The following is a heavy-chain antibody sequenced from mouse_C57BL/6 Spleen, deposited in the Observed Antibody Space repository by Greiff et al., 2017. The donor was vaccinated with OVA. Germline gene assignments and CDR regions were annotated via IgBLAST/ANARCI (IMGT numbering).Heavy chain of an antibody. D-gene: IGHD1-1*02. CDR3: ARGWSPGTWFAY. CDR1: GFTFSDYG. Sequence: EVMLVESGGGLVKPGGSLKLSCAASGFTFSDYGMHWVRQAPEKGLEWVAYISSGSSTIYYADKVKGRFTISRDNAKNTLFLQMTSLRSEDSAMYYGARGWSPGTWFAYWGQGTLVTVSA. V-gene: IGHV5-17*01. CDR2: ISSGSSTI. J-gene: IGHJ3*01.